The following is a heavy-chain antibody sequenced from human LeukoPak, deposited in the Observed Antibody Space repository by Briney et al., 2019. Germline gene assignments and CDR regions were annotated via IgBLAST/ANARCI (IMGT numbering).Heavy chain of an antibody. CDR1: GGSISSYY. CDR3: ARSSSPPPYYYYMDV. Sequence: SETLSLTCTVSGGSISSYYWSWIRQPPGKGLEWIGYIYYSGSTNYNPPLKSRVTISVDTSKNQFSLKLSSVTAADTAVYYCARSSSPPPYYYYMDVWGKGTTVTVSS. V-gene: IGHV4-59*08. J-gene: IGHJ6*03. D-gene: IGHD6-6*01. CDR2: IYYSGST.